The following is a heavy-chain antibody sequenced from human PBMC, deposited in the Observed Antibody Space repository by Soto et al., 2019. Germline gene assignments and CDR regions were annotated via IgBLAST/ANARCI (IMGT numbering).Heavy chain of an antibody. V-gene: IGHV4-59*01. CDR3: ARGGRGRDNHYYHSHREFDY. CDR2: IYYSGST. D-gene: IGHD3-22*01. CDR1: GGSISSYY. Sequence: SETLSLTCTVSGGSISSYYWSWIRQPPGKGLEWIGYIYYSGSTNYNPSLKSRVTISVDTSKNQFSLKLSSVTAADTAVYYCARGGRGRDNHYYHSHREFDYWAREPWS. J-gene: IGHJ4*02.